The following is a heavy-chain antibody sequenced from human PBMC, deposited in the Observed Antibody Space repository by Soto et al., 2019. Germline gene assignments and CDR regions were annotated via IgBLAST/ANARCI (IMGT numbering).Heavy chain of an antibody. Sequence: PSETLSLTCTVSGGSISGYYVSLSRQSAGKGLEWSGRIYTSGTTNYNPSLKSRVTMSVDASKNHFSLNLSSVTAADTAVYYCARGPRGYVYYHGMDVWGQGTTVTVSS. D-gene: IGHD3-10*01. V-gene: IGHV4-4*07. CDR3: ARGPRGYVYYHGMDV. CDR2: IYTSGTT. J-gene: IGHJ6*02. CDR1: GGSISGYY.